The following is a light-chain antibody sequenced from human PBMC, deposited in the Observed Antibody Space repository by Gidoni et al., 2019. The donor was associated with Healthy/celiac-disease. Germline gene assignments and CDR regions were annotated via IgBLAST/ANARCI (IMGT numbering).Light chain of an antibody. Sequence: EIVLTQSPGTLSLSPGERAILSCRASQSVSSSYLAWYQQKPGQAPRLLIYGASSRATGIPDRFSGSGSGTDFTLTISRLEPEDFAVYYCQQYGSSPPRFTFGPXTKVDIK. CDR2: GAS. CDR3: QQYGSSPPRFT. CDR1: QSVSSSY. J-gene: IGKJ3*01. V-gene: IGKV3-20*01.